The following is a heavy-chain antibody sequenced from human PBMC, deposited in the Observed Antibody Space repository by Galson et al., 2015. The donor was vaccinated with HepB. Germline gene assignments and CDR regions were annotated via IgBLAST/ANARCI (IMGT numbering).Heavy chain of an antibody. Sequence: ETLSLTCTVSGGSISSYFWSWIRQSPGKGLEWIGYFYYTGDTNYNPSLKSRVTISLDTSKNQFSLELTSVTAADTAIYFCAGFNAGVKPRVLDSWGQGTLVTVSS. CDR3: AGFNAGVKPRVLDS. CDR2: FYYTGDT. V-gene: IGHV4-59*03. J-gene: IGHJ4*02. CDR1: GGSISSYF. D-gene: IGHD6-13*01.